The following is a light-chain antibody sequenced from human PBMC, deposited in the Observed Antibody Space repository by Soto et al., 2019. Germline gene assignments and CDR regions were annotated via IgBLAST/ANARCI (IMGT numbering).Light chain of an antibody. Sequence: IVLTQSPATLSVSPGERATLSCRASQSVSSNLAWYQQKPGQAPRLLISGASTRATGVPARFSGSGSGTEFTLTITSLQSEDFAVYCCQQYNKWPLTFGPGTRLEIK. CDR2: GAS. V-gene: IGKV3D-15*01. CDR3: QQYNKWPLT. CDR1: QSVSSN. J-gene: IGKJ5*01.